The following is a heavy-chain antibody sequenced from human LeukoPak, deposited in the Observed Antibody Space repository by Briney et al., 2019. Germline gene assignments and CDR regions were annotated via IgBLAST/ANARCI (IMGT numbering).Heavy chain of an antibody. J-gene: IGHJ4*02. CDR2: ITGSGDAK. CDR3: AKANLWFGDLDSSDY. D-gene: IGHD3-10*01. CDR1: GFTFSSYA. V-gene: IGHV3-23*01. Sequence: PGGSLRLSCAASGFTFSSYAMSWVRQAPRKGLEWVSAITGSGDAKYCADSVKGRFTISRDNSKDTLYLQMNSLRAEDTAVYFCAKANLWFGDLDSSDYWGQGTLVTVSS.